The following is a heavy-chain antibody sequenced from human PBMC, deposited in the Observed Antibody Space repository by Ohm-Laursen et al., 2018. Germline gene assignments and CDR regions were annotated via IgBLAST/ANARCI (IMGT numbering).Heavy chain of an antibody. CDR2: ISYDGSNK. V-gene: IGHV3-30*18. J-gene: IGHJ6*02. CDR1: GFTFSSYG. Sequence: SLRLSCAASGFTFSSYGMHWVRQAPGKGLEWVAVISYDGSNKYYADSVKGRFTISRDNSKNTLYLQMNSLRAEDTAVYYCAKDNYYYYYGMDVWGQGTTVTVSS. CDR3: AKDNYYYYYGMDV.